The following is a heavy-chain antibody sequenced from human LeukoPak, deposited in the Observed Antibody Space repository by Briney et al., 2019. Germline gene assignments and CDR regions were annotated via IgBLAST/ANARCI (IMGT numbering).Heavy chain of an antibody. CDR1: EFTFSAYW. CDR3: AMSLYSGAYVT. D-gene: IGHD1-26*01. V-gene: IGHV3-74*01. Sequence: GGSLRLSCAASEFTFSAYWVHWVRQAPGKGLVWVSLINPDASTTVYADSVKGRFTISRDNTKNTLYLQMNSLRAEDTAVYYCAMSLYSGAYVTWGQGTLVTVSS. J-gene: IGHJ5*02. CDR2: INPDASTT.